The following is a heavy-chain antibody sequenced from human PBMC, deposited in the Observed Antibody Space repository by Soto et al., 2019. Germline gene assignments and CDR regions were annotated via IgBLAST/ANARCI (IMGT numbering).Heavy chain of an antibody. CDR2: ISYDGSNK. D-gene: IGHD3-22*01. Sequence: GGSLRLSCAASGFTFSSYAMHWVRQAPGKGLEWVAVISYDGSNKYYADSVKGRFTISRDNSKNTLYLQMNSLRAEDTAVYYCARADDSSGYDYGAFDIWGQGTMVTVSS. V-gene: IGHV3-30*04. CDR3: ARADDSSGYDYGAFDI. CDR1: GFTFSSYA. J-gene: IGHJ3*02.